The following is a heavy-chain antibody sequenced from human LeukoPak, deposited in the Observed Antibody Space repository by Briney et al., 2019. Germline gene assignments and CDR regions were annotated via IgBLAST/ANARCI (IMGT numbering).Heavy chain of an antibody. Sequence: ASAKVSCKASGYTFTGYYMHWVRQAPGQGLEWMGWINPNSGGTNYAQKFQGRVTMTRDTSISTAYMELSRLRSDDTAVYYCARTIAVAAPFDYWGQGTLVTVSS. D-gene: IGHD6-19*01. CDR2: INPNSGGT. J-gene: IGHJ4*02. CDR3: ARTIAVAAPFDY. V-gene: IGHV1-2*02. CDR1: GYTFTGYY.